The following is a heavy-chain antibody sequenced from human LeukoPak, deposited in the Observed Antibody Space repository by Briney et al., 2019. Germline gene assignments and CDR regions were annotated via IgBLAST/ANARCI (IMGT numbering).Heavy chain of an antibody. D-gene: IGHD3-10*01. J-gene: IGHJ4*02. CDR2: IWYDESNK. CDR1: GFTFSSYG. V-gene: IGHV3-33*01. CDR3: VRGPYGSGSYR. Sequence: PGGSLRLSCAASGFTFSSYGMHWVRQAPGKGLEWVAAIWYDESNKYYADSVKGQFTISRDNSKNTLYLQMNSLRGEDTAVYYCVRGPYGSGSYRWGQGTLVTVSA.